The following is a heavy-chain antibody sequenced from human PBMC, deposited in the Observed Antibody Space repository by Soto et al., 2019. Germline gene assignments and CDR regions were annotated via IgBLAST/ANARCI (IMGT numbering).Heavy chain of an antibody. CDR2: MNPNSGNT. J-gene: IGHJ6*03. Sequence: ASVKVSCKASGYTFTSYDINWVRQATGQGLEWMGWMNPNSGNTGYAQKFQGRVTMTRNTSISTAYMELSSLRSEDTAVYYCARDSSSSSGYYYYYYMDVWGKRTKVTVSS. CDR3: ARDSSSSSGYYYYYYMDV. V-gene: IGHV1-8*01. D-gene: IGHD6-6*01. CDR1: GYTFTSYD.